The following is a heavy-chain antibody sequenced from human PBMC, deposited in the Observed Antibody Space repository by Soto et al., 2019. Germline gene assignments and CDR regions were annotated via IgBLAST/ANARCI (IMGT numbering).Heavy chain of an antibody. CDR3: TRDASRDSSARGWFDP. CDR2: ISSNSAYI. V-gene: IGHV3-21*01. CDR1: GFTFSSFT. Sequence: GGSLRLSCAASGFTFSSFTMNWVRQAPGKGLEWVSTISSNSAYIYYTDALRGRFTISRDNAKNSLHLQMNSLRAEDTAVYYCTRDASRDSSARGWFDPWGPGTLVTVSS. D-gene: IGHD6-13*01. J-gene: IGHJ5*02.